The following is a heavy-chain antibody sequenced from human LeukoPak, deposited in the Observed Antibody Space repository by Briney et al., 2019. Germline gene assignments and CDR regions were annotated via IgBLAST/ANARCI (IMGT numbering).Heavy chain of an antibody. CDR3: ARASFWESPINWFDP. CDR1: GYTFIGYY. J-gene: IGHJ5*02. Sequence: ASVKISCKTSGYTFIGYYMHWVRQAPGQGLEWMGWINPKNGGANYAPSFQGRVTMTRDRSISTVYMELTRLTSDDTAVFYCARASFWESPINWFDPWGQGTLVTVSS. CDR2: INPKNGGA. V-gene: IGHV1-2*07. D-gene: IGHD3-16*01.